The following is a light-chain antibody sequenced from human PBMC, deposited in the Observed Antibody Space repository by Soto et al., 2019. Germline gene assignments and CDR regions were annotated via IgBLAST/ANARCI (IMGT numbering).Light chain of an antibody. CDR3: ISYTGSSTSYV. V-gene: IGLV2-14*01. CDR1: RSDIGSYNY. J-gene: IGLJ1*01. CDR2: GVS. Sequence: QCALTQSASVSGSPGQSITISCSGTRSDIGSYNYVAWYQQFPGKTPKILIYGVSNRPSGVSSRFSGSKSGNTASLTISGLQAEDEADYYCISYTGSSTSYVFGSGTKVTVL.